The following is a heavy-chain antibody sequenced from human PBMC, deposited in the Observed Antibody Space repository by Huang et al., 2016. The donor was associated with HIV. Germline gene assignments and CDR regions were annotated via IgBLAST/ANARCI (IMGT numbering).Heavy chain of an antibody. CDR1: GGSISSNNYY. CDR3: ARHAGGDNIYNYYYGMDV. D-gene: IGHD2-21*01. CDR2: IHYSGST. Sequence: HLQLQESGPGLVKPSETLSLTCAVSGGSISSNNYYWGWIRRPPGKGLEWIGSIHYSGSTYYNPSLKSRVTISVDTSKNQFSLKLTSVTAADTAVYYCARHAGGDNIYNYYYGMDVWGQGTTVTVSS. V-gene: IGHV4-39*01. J-gene: IGHJ6*02.